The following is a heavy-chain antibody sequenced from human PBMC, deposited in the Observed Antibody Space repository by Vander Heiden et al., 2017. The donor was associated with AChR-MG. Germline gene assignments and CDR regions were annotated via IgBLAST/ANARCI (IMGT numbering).Heavy chain of an antibody. CDR1: GGSFRGYY. V-gene: IGHV4-34*01. CDR2: INHSGST. D-gene: IGHD5-12*01. J-gene: IGHJ4*01. CDR3: ARGQRRWLQLRPFDY. Sequence: QVQLQQWGAGVVKPSETLSLTCAGDGGSFRGYYWSWIRQPPVKGLEWIGDINHSGSTNYNPSLKSRVTISVDTSKNQFSLKLSSVTAADTAVYYCARGQRRWLQLRPFDYWCHGTLVTVSS.